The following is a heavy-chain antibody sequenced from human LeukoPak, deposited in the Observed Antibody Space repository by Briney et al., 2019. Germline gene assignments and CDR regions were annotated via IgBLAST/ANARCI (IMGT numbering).Heavy chain of an antibody. CDR3: ARDQGFSYYYYYMDV. CDR2: MKQDGSEK. V-gene: IGHV3-7*01. CDR1: GFTLSSYW. D-gene: IGHD3-3*01. J-gene: IGHJ6*03. Sequence: GGSLRLSCAASGFTLSSYWMSWVRQAPGKGLEWVANMKQDGSEKYYVDSVKGRFTISRDNGKNSLYLQMNSLRAEDTAVYYCARDQGFSYYYYYMDVWGKGTTVTVSS.